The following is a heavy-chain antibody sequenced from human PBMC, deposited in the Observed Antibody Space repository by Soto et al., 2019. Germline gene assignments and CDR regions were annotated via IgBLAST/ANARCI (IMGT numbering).Heavy chain of an antibody. CDR2: LIPILGIA. V-gene: IGHV1-69*02. D-gene: IGHD5-18*01. Sequence: QVQLVQSGAEVKKPGSSVKVSCKASGGTFSSYTISWVRQAPGQGLEWMGRLIPILGIANYAQKFQGRVTITTDKAKSTASMELSSLRTEDTDVYDCARAPARGYSSDAYWYFDLWGRGTLVTVSS. J-gene: IGHJ2*01. CDR3: ARAPARGYSSDAYWYFDL. CDR1: GGTFSSYT.